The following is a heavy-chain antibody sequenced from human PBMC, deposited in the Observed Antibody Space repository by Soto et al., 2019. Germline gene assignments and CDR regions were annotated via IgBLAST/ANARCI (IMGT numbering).Heavy chain of an antibody. V-gene: IGHV1-3*01. D-gene: IGHD2-15*01. CDR3: ARGGLSRRIDY. Sequence: ASVKVSCQASGYTFTGYAMHWVRQAPGQRLEWMGWISAGNGNTKYSQKFQGRVTITRDTSASTAYMELSSLRSEDTAVYYCARGGLSRRIDYWGQGTLVTVSS. J-gene: IGHJ4*02. CDR1: GYTFTGYA. CDR2: ISAGNGNT.